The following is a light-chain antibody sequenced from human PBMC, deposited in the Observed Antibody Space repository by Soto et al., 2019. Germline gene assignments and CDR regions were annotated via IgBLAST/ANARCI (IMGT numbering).Light chain of an antibody. CDR1: QSVSRY. CDR3: QQRHHWHRT. CDR2: DVA. V-gene: IGKV3-11*01. J-gene: IGKJ1*01. Sequence: EIGLTRSPGILSLSPGERATLSCRASQSVSRYLVWYQKKPGQPPRLLIYDVAKRAIGIPARFSGSGSGTDFTLNISSLEPDDSAVYYCQQRHHWHRTFGQGTKV.